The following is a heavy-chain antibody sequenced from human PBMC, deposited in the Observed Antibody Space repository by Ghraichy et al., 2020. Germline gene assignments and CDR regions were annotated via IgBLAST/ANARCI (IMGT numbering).Heavy chain of an antibody. CDR2: IYYSGNT. V-gene: IGHV4-39*07. J-gene: IGHJ3*02. Sequence: SETLSLTCTVSGGSIISSSYYWGWIRQPPGKGLEWIGCIYYSGNTYYNPSLKSRVTISVDTSKNQFSLKLSSVTAADTAVYYCARESPAPLVERERLGRPDAVDIWGQGTMVTVSS. D-gene: IGHD2-8*02. CDR3: ARESPAPLVERERLGRPDAVDI. CDR1: GGSIISSSYY.